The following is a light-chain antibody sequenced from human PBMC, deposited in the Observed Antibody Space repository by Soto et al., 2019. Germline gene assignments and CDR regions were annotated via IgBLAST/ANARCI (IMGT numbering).Light chain of an antibody. V-gene: IGLV2-14*01. J-gene: IGLJ1*01. Sequence: VLTQPASVSGSPGQSITISCTGTSSDVGGYNYVSWYQQHPGKAPKLMIYEVSNRPSGVSNRFSGSKSGNTASLTTSGLQAEDEADYYCSSYTSSSTLYVFGTGTKVTVL. CDR2: EVS. CDR1: SSDVGGYNY. CDR3: SSYTSSSTLYV.